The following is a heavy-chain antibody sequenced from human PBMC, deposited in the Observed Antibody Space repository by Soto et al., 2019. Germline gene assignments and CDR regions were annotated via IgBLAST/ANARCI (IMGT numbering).Heavy chain of an antibody. V-gene: IGHV4-34*01. CDR1: GGSFSGYY. CDR3: ATTVTTNMGYYYYYGMDV. J-gene: IGHJ6*02. Sequence: SETLSLTCAVYGGSFSGYYWSWIRQPPGKGLEWIGEINHSGSTNYSPSLKSRVTISVDTSKNQFSLKLSSVTAADTAVYYCATTVTTNMGYYYYYGMDVWGQGTTVTVSS. CDR2: INHSGST. D-gene: IGHD4-17*01.